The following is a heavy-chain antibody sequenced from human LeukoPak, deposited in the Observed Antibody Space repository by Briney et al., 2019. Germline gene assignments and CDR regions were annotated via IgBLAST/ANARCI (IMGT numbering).Heavy chain of an antibody. CDR2: INHSGST. V-gene: IGHV4-34*01. Sequence: SDTLSLTCAVYGGSLSGYYWSWIRQPPGKGLEWIGEINHSGSTNYNPSLKSRVTISVDTSKNQFSLKLSSVTAEDTAVYYCALDSSGYYYTYWGQGTLVTVSS. J-gene: IGHJ4*02. CDR3: ALDSSGYYYTY. CDR1: GGSLSGYY. D-gene: IGHD3-22*01.